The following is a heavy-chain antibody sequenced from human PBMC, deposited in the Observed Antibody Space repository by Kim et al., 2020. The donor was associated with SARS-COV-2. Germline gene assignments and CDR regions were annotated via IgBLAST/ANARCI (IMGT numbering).Heavy chain of an antibody. CDR1: GGSFSGHS. CDR2: ITDSGST. J-gene: IGHJ6*02. D-gene: IGHD2-2*01. Sequence: SETLSLTCAVYGGSFSGHSWSWVRQPPGQGLEWIGEITDSGSTKYNPSLKSRLTISLDVSKNQFSLKLTYVTAADRGLYYCARGRVGVVPAPVLGLGPLFEYFILVVWGHGTTVTVSS. V-gene: IGHV4-34*01. CDR3: ARGRVGVVPAPVLGLGPLFEYFILVV.